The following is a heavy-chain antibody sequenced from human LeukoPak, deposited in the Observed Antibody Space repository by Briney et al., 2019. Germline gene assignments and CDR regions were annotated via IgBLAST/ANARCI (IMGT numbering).Heavy chain of an antibody. CDR3: VRRTSGSYSDY. CDR2: SYYTGTT. V-gene: IGHV4-30-4*01. D-gene: IGHD1-26*01. CDR1: GDSISSSDNSY. J-gene: IGHJ4*02. Sequence: SETLSLTCTVSGDSISSSDNSYWNWIRLPPGKGLEWIGYSYYTGTTYYNPSLKSRVIMSVDTPKNEFSLKLSSVTAADTAVYYCVRRTSGSYSDYWGQGTLVTVSS.